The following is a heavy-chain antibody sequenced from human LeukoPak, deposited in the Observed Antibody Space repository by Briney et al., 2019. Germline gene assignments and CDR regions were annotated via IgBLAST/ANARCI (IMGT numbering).Heavy chain of an antibody. V-gene: IGHV4-61*02. Sequence: SETLSLTCTVSGASITSDNYFWSWIRQPAGKGLEWIGRIYISGSTNYNPSLESRAAISVDRTKNQFSLKLNSVTAADTAVYYCARAQKYVATAFYYYYYMDVWGKGTTVTVSS. CDR3: ARAQKYVATAFYYYYYMDV. CDR1: GASITSDNYF. J-gene: IGHJ6*03. D-gene: IGHD5-12*01. CDR2: IYISGST.